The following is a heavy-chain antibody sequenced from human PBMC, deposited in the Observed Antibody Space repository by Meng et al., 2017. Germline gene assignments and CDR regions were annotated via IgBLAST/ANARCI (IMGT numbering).Heavy chain of an antibody. CDR3: STGSGAF. V-gene: IGHV3-23*04. Sequence: EVQLVEAGACWVPPWASLRPSCAASGFTFSSYAMSWVRQAPGKGLEWVSAISGSGGSTYYADSVKGRFTISRDNSKNTLYLQMDSLSTEDTAVYYCSTGSGAFWGQGTLVTVSS. CDR1: GFTFSSYA. D-gene: IGHD7-27*01. J-gene: IGHJ4*02. CDR2: ISGSGGST.